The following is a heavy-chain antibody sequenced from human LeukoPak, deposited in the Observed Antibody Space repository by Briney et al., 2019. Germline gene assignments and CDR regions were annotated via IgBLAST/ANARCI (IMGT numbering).Heavy chain of an antibody. D-gene: IGHD3-22*01. CDR1: GSTFSSYA. Sequence: GGSLRLSCAASGSTFSSYAMHWVRQALGKGLEWVAVISYDGSNKYYADSVKGRFTISRDNSKNTLYLQMNSLRAEDTAVYYCARGLGYYDSSGYGYWGQGTLVTVSS. CDR2: ISYDGSNK. V-gene: IGHV3-30-3*01. J-gene: IGHJ4*02. CDR3: ARGLGYYDSSGYGY.